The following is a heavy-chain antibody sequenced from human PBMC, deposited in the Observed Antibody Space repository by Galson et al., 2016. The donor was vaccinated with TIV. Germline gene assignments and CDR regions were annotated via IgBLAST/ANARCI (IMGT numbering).Heavy chain of an antibody. CDR1: GFTFSIFA. CDR3: TKVPSSGFSYYYRLYV. Sequence: SLRLSCAASGFTFSIFAMTWVRQAPGMGLEWVSAISGGGGSTYYADSVKGRFTISRDNSKKTLFLQMNSLRAEDTAVYYCTKVPSSGFSYYYRLYVWGQGTTVTVSS. D-gene: IGHD3-22*01. V-gene: IGHV3-23*01. CDR2: ISGGGGST. J-gene: IGHJ6*02.